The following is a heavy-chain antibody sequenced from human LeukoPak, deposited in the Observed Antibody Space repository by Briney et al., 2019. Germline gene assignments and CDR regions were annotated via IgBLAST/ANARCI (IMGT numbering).Heavy chain of an antibody. V-gene: IGHV4-34*01. CDR2: INHSGST. Sequence: GSLRLSCAASGFTFSTYSMNWVRQPPGKGLEWIGEINHSGSTNYNPSLKSRVTVSLDTSKNQFSLKLSSVTAADTAVYYCARAPGAALDWGQGTLVTVSS. D-gene: IGHD2-15*01. J-gene: IGHJ4*02. CDR3: ARAPGAALD. CDR1: GFTFSTYS.